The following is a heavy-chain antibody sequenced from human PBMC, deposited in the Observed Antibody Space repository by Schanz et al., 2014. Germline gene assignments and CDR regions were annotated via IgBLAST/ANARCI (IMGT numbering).Heavy chain of an antibody. CDR2: ITYNGGTI. V-gene: IGHV3-48*01. CDR3: AKGRFGELSAFDI. J-gene: IGHJ3*02. CDR1: GITFSSHS. Sequence: EVHLVESGGGLVQPGGSLRLSCAASGITFSSHSFNWVRQAPGKGLEWISYITYNGGTIYYADSVKGRFTMSRDNAKNSVFLQMNSLRAEDTAVYYCAKGRFGELSAFDIWGQGTMVTVS. D-gene: IGHD3-10*01.